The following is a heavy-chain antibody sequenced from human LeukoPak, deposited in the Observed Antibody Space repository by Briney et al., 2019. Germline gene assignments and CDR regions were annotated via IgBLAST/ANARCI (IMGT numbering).Heavy chain of an antibody. V-gene: IGHV1-2*02. Sequence: GASVKVSCKASGYTFTGYYMHWVRQAPGQGLEWMGWINPNSGGTNYAQKFQGRVTMTRDTSISTAYMELSRLRSDDTAVYYCASTRYCSSTSCPYYYYYYMDVWGKGTTVTVSS. CDR2: INPNSGGT. J-gene: IGHJ6*03. CDR1: GYTFTGYY. D-gene: IGHD2-2*01. CDR3: ASTRYCSSTSCPYYYYYYMDV.